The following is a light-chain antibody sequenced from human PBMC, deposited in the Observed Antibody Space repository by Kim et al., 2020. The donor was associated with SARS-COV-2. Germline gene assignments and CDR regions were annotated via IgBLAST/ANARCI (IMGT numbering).Light chain of an antibody. CDR1: QSVASAH. CDR2: GAS. CDR3: QQYHNFRWT. Sequence: PGERATLSCRARQSVASAHLGWYQQKPGQAPRLLFSGASSRATGTPDRFSGSGSGTDFTLTISRLEPEDFAVYYCQQYHNFRWTFGQGTRVDIK. V-gene: IGKV3-20*01. J-gene: IGKJ1*01.